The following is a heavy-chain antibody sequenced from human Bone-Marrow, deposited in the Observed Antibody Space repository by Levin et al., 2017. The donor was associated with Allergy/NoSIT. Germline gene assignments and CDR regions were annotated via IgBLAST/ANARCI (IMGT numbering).Heavy chain of an antibody. CDR3: ATEPLDY. V-gene: IGHV3-15*01. Sequence: PGGSLRLSCAASGFNFGSAWMSWVRRAPGKGLEWVGRIKNKARGGTTDYAESVKDRFTIPREDPKNTMFLQMNSLKTEDTAVYYCATEPLDYWGQGTLVTVSS. CDR2: IKNKARGGTT. CDR1: GFNFGSAW. J-gene: IGHJ4*02.